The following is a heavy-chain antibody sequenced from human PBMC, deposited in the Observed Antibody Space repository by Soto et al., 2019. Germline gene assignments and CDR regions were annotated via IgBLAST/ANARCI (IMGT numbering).Heavy chain of an antibody. V-gene: IGHV3-30-3*01. D-gene: IGHD3-22*01. CDR2: ISYDGSNK. J-gene: IGHJ4*02. CDR3: ARGSHDNYDSSGYYSGNS. Sequence: GGSLRLSCAASGFTFSSYAMHWVRQAPGKGLEWVAVISYDGSNKYYADSVKGRFTISRDNSKNTLYLQMNSLRAEDTAVYYCARGSHDNYDSSGYYSGNSWGQGTLVTVSS. CDR1: GFTFSSYA.